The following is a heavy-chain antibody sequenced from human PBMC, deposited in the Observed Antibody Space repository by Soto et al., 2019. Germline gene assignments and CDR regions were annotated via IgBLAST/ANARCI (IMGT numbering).Heavy chain of an antibody. V-gene: IGHV3-11*06. D-gene: IGHD6-19*01. CDR1: GFTFSDYY. J-gene: IGHJ4*02. Sequence: GGSLRLSCAASGFTFSDYYMSWIRQAPGKGLEWVSYISSSSSYTNYADSVKGRFTISRDNAKNSLYLQMNSLRAEDTAVYYCATRSRIAVAGTPMNDYWGQGTLVTVSS. CDR3: ATRSRIAVAGTPMNDY. CDR2: ISSSSSYT.